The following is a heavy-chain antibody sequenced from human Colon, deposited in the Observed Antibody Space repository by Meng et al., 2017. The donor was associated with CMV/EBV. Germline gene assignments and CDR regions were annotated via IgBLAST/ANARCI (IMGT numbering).Heavy chain of an antibody. CDR3: VRDWGTDTRCGNDCLGH. Sequence: GESLKISCAASGFTFSSYWMSWVRQAPGKGPEWVANIKQDGSEKYYVDSVKGRFTISRDNAKNSLYLQMSSLRADDTALYYCVRDWGTDTRCGNDCLGHWGQGTLVTVSS. J-gene: IGHJ4*02. CDR1: GFTFSSYW. V-gene: IGHV3-7*01. CDR2: IKQDGSEK. D-gene: IGHD2-21*01.